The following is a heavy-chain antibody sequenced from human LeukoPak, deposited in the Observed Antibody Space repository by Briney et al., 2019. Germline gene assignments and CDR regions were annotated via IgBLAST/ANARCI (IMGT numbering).Heavy chain of an antibody. J-gene: IGHJ5*02. CDR3: ARGGGVATIKDWFDP. CDR2: INPNSGGT. D-gene: IGHD5-12*01. Sequence: GASVMVSCKASGYTFTGYYMHWVRQAPGQGLEWMGWINPNSGGTNYAQKFQGGVTMTRDTSISTAYMELTRLRSDDTAVYYCARGGGVATIKDWFDPWGQGTLVTVSS. V-gene: IGHV1-2*02. CDR1: GYTFTGYY.